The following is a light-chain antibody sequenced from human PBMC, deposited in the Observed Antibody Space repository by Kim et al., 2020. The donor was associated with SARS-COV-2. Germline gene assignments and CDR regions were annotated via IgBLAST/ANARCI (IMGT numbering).Light chain of an antibody. CDR3: NSRDSSGNHLV. CDR2: GKN. CDR1: SLRSYY. V-gene: IGLV3-19*01. J-gene: IGLJ2*01. Sequence: ALGQTVRITCQGDSLRSYYASWYQQKPGQAPVLVIYGKNNRPSGIPDRFSGSSSGNTASWTITGAQAEDEADYYCNSRDSSGNHLVFGGGTKVTVL.